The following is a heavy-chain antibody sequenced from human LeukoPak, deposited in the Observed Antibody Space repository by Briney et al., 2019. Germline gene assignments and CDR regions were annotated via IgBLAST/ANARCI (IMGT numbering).Heavy chain of an antibody. Sequence: PGGSLRLSCAASGFTFSSYAMSWVRQAPGKGLEWVSSISSSSSYIYYADSVKGRFTISRDNAKNSLYLQMNSLRAEDTAVYYCARVGYSGYDYLCYWGQGTLVTVSS. V-gene: IGHV3-21*01. CDR3: ARVGYSGYDYLCY. D-gene: IGHD5-12*01. CDR1: GFTFSSYA. J-gene: IGHJ4*02. CDR2: ISSSSSYI.